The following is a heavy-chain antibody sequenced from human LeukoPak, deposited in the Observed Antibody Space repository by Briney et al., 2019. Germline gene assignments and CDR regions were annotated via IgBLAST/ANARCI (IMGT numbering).Heavy chain of an antibody. J-gene: IGHJ4*02. CDR3: ARGYCSGGSCYYFDY. V-gene: IGHV4-59*01. D-gene: IGHD2-15*01. CDR2: IYYSGST. CDR1: GGSISSYY. Sequence: SETLSLTCTVSGGSISSYYWSWIQQPPGKGLEWIGYIYYSGSTNYNPSLKSRVTISVDTSKNQFSLKLSSVTAADTAVYYCARGYCSGGSCYYFDYWGQGTLVTVSS.